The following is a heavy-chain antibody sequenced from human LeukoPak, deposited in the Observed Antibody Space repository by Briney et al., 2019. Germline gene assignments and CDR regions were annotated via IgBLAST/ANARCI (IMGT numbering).Heavy chain of an antibody. CDR2: IYYSGST. Sequence: SETLSLTCTVSGGSISSSSWYWGWIRQPPGKGLEWIGSIYYSGSTYYNPSLKSRVTISVDTSKNQFSLKLSSVTAADTAVYYCARHVRDRIAARDAFDIWGQGTMVTVSS. D-gene: IGHD6-6*01. V-gene: IGHV4-39*01. CDR3: ARHVRDRIAARDAFDI. CDR1: GGSISSSSWY. J-gene: IGHJ3*02.